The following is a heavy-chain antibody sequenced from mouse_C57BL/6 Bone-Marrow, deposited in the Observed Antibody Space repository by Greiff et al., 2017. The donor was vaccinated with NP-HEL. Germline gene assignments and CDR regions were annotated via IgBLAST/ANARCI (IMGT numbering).Heavy chain of an antibody. CDR3: ARSPLRQLSLAY. D-gene: IGHD3-2*02. V-gene: IGHV1-82*01. J-gene: IGHJ3*01. CDR1: GYAFSSSW. Sequence: QVQLKQSGPELVKPGASVKISCKASGYAFSSSWMNWVKQRPGKGLEWIGRIYPGDGDTNYNGKFKGKATLTADKSSSTAYMQLSSLTSEDSAVYFCARSPLRQLSLAYWGQGTLVTVSA. CDR2: IYPGDGDT.